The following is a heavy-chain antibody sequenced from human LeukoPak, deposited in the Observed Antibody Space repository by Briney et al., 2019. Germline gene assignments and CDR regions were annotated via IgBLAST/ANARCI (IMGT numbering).Heavy chain of an antibody. D-gene: IGHD1-26*01. V-gene: IGHV3-23*01. J-gene: IGHJ4*02. CDR1: GFTFSAYY. CDR2: ISGSGGST. Sequence: GGSLRLSCAASGFTFSAYYMTWIRQAPGKGLEWVSAISGSGGSTYYADSVKGRFTISRDNSKNTLYLQMNSLRAEDTAVYYCANKVGATGIGLLWGQGTLVTVSS. CDR3: ANKVGATGIGLL.